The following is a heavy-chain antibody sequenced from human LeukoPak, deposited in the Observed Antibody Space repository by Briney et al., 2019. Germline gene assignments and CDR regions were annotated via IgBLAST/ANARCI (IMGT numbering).Heavy chain of an antibody. J-gene: IGHJ4*02. Sequence: GGSLRLSCAASGFTLSGYGMNWVRQAPGKGLEWVSSIGSSGSYIYYADSLTGRFTISRDNAKNSLYLQMNSLRAEDTAMYYCARRATTERGHSYGLDFWGQGTLVTVSS. CDR1: GFTLSGYG. V-gene: IGHV3-21*01. D-gene: IGHD5-18*01. CDR3: ARRATTERGHSYGLDF. CDR2: IGSSGSYI.